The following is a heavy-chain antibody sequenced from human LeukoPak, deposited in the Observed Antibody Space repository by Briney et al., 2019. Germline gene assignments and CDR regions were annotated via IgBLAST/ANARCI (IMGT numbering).Heavy chain of an antibody. D-gene: IGHD3-3*02. J-gene: IGHJ4*02. Sequence: GGSLRLSCAASGFTFSTYGMHWVRQGPGKGLEQVAAISTNGGITVYADSVKGRFTISRDNSKNTLYLQMSGLRAADTAVYYCVKASEHYDSWGQGTLVTVSS. CDR3: VKASEHYDS. CDR1: GFTFSTYG. V-gene: IGHV3-64D*06. CDR2: ISTNGGIT.